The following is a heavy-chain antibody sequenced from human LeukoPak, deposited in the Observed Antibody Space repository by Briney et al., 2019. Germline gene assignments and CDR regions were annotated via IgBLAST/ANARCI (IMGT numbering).Heavy chain of an antibody. CDR2: INSDGSST. CDR3: AKGGTTVTTGFDY. J-gene: IGHJ4*02. V-gene: IGHV3-74*01. D-gene: IGHD4-4*01. Sequence: GGSLRLSCAASGFTFSSYWMHWVRQAPGKGLVWVSRINSDGSSTSYADSVKGRFTISRDNSKNTLYLQMNSLRAEDTAVYYCAKGGTTVTTGFDYWGQGTLVTVSS. CDR1: GFTFSSYW.